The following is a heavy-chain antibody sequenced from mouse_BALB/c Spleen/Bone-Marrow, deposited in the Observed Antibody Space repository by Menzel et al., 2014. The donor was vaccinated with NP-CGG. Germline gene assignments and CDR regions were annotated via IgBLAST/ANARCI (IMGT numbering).Heavy chain of an antibody. CDR2: IDPANGNT. V-gene: IGHV14-3*02. D-gene: IGHD4-1*01. Sequence: VQLQQSEAELVKPGASVKLSCTASGFNIKDTYMHWVKQRPEQGLEWIGRIDPANGNTKYDPKFQGKATITADTSSNTAYLQLSSLTSEDTAVYYGARWEYYAMDYWGQGTSVTVSS. CDR1: GFNIKDTY. CDR3: ARWEYYAMDY. J-gene: IGHJ4*01.